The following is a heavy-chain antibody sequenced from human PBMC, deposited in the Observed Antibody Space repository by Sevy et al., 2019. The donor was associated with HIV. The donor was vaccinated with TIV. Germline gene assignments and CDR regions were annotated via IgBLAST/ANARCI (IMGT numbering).Heavy chain of an antibody. V-gene: IGHV1-18*01. CDR1: GYTFTSYG. CDR3: AVGVAVAAKGNNWFDP. J-gene: IGHJ5*02. D-gene: IGHD6-19*01. Sequence: ASVKVSCKASGYTFTSYGISWVRQAPGQGLEWMGWISAYNGNTNYAQKLQGRVTMTTDTSTSTAYMELRSLSSDDTAVYYCAVGVAVAAKGNNWFDPWGQGTLVTVSS. CDR2: ISAYNGNT.